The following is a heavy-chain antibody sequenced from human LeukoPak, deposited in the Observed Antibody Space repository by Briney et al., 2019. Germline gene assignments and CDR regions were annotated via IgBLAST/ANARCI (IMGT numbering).Heavy chain of an antibody. Sequence: PGGSLRLSCAASGFTFSNAWMSWVRQAPGKGLEWVGRIKSKTGGGTAYYAAPVKGRFTISRDDSKNTLYLQMNSLKTEDTAVYYCTTDGCSSSSCYFDYWGQGTLVTVSS. V-gene: IGHV3-15*01. CDR3: TTDGCSSSSCYFDY. CDR1: GFTFSNAW. J-gene: IGHJ4*02. D-gene: IGHD2-2*01. CDR2: IKSKTGGGTA.